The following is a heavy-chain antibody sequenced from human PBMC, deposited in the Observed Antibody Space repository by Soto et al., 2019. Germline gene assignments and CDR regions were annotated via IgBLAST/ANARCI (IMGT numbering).Heavy chain of an antibody. V-gene: IGHV4-39*01. J-gene: IGHJ4*02. CDR1: GGSISSSSYY. CDR2: IYYSGST. CDR3: ATVAGQTFDY. D-gene: IGHD6-19*01. Sequence: QLQLQESGPGLVKPSETLSLTCTVSGGSISSSSYYWGWIRQPPGKGLEWIGSIYYSGSTYYNPSLKRRVTISVATSKHQFSLKLSSVTTADTAVYYCATVAGQTFDYWGQGTLVTVSS.